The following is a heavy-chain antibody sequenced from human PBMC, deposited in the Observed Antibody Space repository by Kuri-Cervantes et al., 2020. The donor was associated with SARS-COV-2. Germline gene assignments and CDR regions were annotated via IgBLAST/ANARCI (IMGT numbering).Heavy chain of an antibody. D-gene: IGHD3-3*01. V-gene: IGHV4-39*02. CDR3: ARMITIFGVGTPLGYFDN. CDR1: GGSISSSSHY. Sequence: SETLSLTCTVSGGSISSSSHYWGWIRQPPGKGLEWIGHMYYTGNTYYNPSLKGRVTTSLDTSKNHLSLRLNSVTAADTAVYYCARMITIFGVGTPLGYFDNWGQGILVTVSS. CDR2: MYYTGNT. J-gene: IGHJ4*02.